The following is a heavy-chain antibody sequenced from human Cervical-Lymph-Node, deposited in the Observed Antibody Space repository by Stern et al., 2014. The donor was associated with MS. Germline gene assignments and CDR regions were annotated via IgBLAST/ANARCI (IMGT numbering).Heavy chain of an antibody. CDR2: LYLGDDK. D-gene: IGHD2-15*01. CDR1: GFSVTTAGVG. CDR3: AHSRVKYCRGGTCYSSLFDY. V-gene: IGHV2-5*02. J-gene: IGHJ4*02. Sequence: QITLKESGPTLVRPTQTVTLTCTLSGFSVTTAGVGVGWIRQPPGQALEWLALLYLGDDKLYSPSLKNRLTITKDTSKNQVVLTMTNMDPMDTATYYCAHSRVKYCRGGTCYSSLFDYWGQGTLVTVSS.